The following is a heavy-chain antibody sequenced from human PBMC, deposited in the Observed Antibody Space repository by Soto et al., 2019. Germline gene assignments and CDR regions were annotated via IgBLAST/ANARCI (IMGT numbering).Heavy chain of an antibody. CDR1: GFTFSTYW. CDR3: ARDTFAAEDY. D-gene: IGHD3-16*01. CDR2: IKRDGSDK. V-gene: IGHV3-7*01. J-gene: IGHJ4*02. Sequence: EVQLVESGGGLVQPGGSLRLSCAASGFTFSTYWMNWVRQAPGKGLEWVASIKRDGSDKYYVDSVKGRFTISRDNAKNSLYLQMNSLRAEDTAVYYCARDTFAAEDYWGQGILVSVSS.